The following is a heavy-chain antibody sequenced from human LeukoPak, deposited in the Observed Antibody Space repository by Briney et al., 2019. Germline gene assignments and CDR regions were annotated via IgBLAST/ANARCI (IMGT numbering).Heavy chain of an antibody. J-gene: IGHJ4*02. D-gene: IGHD3-3*01. V-gene: IGHV3-48*01. CDR3: ARGTVNYDFWSGYYTSLDY. Sequence: GGSLRLSCAASGFTFSSYSMIWVRQAPGKGLEWVSYISSTSITILYADSVKGRFTISRDNAKNSLYLQMNSLRAEDTAVYYCARGTVNYDFWSGYYTSLDYWGQGTLVTVSS. CDR2: ISSTSITI. CDR1: GFTFSSYS.